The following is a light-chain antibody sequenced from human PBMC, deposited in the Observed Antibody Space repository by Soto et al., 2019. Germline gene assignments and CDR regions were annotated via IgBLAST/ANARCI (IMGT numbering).Light chain of an antibody. J-gene: IGKJ4*01. CDR2: DAS. CDR3: QQFSSYPLT. V-gene: IGKV3-20*01. Sequence: DIVLTQSPGTLSLSPGERATLSCRASQTVRSNFLAWYQRKPGQTPRLLIYDASSRATGIPDRFSGGGSGTDFTLTISRLEPEDFAVYYCQQFSSYPLTFGGGTKVDI. CDR1: QTVRSNF.